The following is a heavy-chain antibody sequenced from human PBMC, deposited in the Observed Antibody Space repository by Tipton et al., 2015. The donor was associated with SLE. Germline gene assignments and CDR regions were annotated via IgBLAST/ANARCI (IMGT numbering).Heavy chain of an antibody. CDR1: GGSISSSSYY. Sequence: LRLSCTVSGGSISSSSYYWGWIRQPPGKGLEWIGSIYYSGSTYYNPSLKSRVTMSVDTSKNQFSLKLSSATAADTAVYYCARAGGFIAAAGTRGAFDIWGQGTMVTVSS. D-gene: IGHD6-13*01. J-gene: IGHJ3*02. CDR3: ARAGGFIAAAGTRGAFDI. CDR2: IYYSGST. V-gene: IGHV4-39*07.